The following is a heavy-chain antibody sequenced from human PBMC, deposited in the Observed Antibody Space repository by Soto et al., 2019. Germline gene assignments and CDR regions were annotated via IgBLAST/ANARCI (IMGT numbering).Heavy chain of an antibody. Sequence: EVQMLESGGALVQPGGSLRLSCAVSGLTFKNYGMSWVRQAPGKGLEWVSTIDTSGGGTYYADSVKGRFTISRDNSKNTLYLQMNSLRDEDTALYYRASDYWGQGTRVTVSP. CDR2: IDTSGGGT. CDR1: GLTFKNYG. J-gene: IGHJ4*02. V-gene: IGHV3-23*01. CDR3: ASDY.